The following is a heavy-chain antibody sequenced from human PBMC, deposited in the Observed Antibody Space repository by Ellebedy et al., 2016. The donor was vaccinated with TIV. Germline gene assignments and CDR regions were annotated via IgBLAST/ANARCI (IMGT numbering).Heavy chain of an antibody. CDR2: LYHSGST. V-gene: IGHV4-61*01. J-gene: IGHJ3*02. D-gene: IGHD4-17*01. Sequence: MPSETLSLTCTVSGVSVNSANYYWTWIRQPPGKGLQWLAYLYHSGSTSYHPSLKSRVSLSVDQSKNQLSLRLSSVTAAETAVYYCARGSGWTDDGDYLLDRAVFDIWGQGTMVTVSS. CDR1: GVSVNSANYY. CDR3: ARGSGWTDDGDYLLDRAVFDI.